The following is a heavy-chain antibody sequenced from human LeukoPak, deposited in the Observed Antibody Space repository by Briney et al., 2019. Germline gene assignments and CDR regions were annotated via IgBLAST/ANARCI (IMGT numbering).Heavy chain of an antibody. CDR3: ASGGYEYYYYGMDV. J-gene: IGHJ6*02. CDR2: IYYSGST. V-gene: IGHV4-59*01. D-gene: IGHD5-12*01. CDR1: GGSISSYY. Sequence: PSETLSLTCTVSGGSISSYYWSWIRQPPGKGLGWIGYIYYSGSTNYNPSLKSRVTISVDTSKNQFSLKLSSVTAADTAVYYCASGGYEYYYYGMDVWGQGTTVTVSS.